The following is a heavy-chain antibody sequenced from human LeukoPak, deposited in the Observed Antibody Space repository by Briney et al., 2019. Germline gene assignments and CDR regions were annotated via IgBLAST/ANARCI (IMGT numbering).Heavy chain of an antibody. J-gene: IGHJ4*02. Sequence: PGGSLRLSCAASEFTFSNYAMTWVRQAPGKGLEWVSCISGSGGSTYYADSVKGRFTISRDDSKNTLYLQMNSLRAEDTAIYYCAKSTSSSGSFYSGLDYWGQGTLVTVSS. D-gene: IGHD2-15*01. CDR3: AKSTSSSGSFYSGLDY. CDR2: ISGSGGST. CDR1: EFTFSNYA. V-gene: IGHV3-23*01.